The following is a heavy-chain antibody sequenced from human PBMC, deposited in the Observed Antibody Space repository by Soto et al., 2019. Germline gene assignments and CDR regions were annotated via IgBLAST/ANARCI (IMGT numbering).Heavy chain of an antibody. CDR2: IWYDGSNK. CDR3: ARDFSGSRLLS. Sequence: PGGSLRLSCAASGFTFSSYGMHWVRQAPGKGLEWVAVIWYDGSNKYYADSVKGRFTISRDNSKNTLYLQMNSLRDEDTAVYYCARDFSGSRLLSWGQGTLVTVSS. V-gene: IGHV3-33*01. CDR1: GFTFSSYG. D-gene: IGHD3-10*01. J-gene: IGHJ5*02.